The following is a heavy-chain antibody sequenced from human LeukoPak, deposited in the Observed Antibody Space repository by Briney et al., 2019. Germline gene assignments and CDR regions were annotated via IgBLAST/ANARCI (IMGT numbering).Heavy chain of an antibody. CDR1: GFTFSSYG. J-gene: IGHJ3*02. D-gene: IGHD5-18*01. Sequence: GGSLRLSCAASGFTFSSYGMHWVRQAPGKGLEWVAVISYDGNSKYYADSVKGRFPISSDNSKNTLYPQMNSLGAEGTAVYYCAKGGGYSYGTAFCDIWGQGTMVTVSS. CDR3: AKGGGYSYGTAFCDI. V-gene: IGHV3-30*18. CDR2: ISYDGNSK.